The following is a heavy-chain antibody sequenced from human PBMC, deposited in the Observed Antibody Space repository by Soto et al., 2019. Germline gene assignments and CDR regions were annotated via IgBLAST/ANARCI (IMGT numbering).Heavy chain of an antibody. J-gene: IGHJ4*02. Sequence: PGGSLRLYCAVSGFRFSRSEMNWVRQAPGKGLDCVSYFSSSGRTIYYADSVKGRFTISRDNANNSLYLQMNSLRAEDTAVYYFARDASLGYCTNGVCYTYSSGWDYWGQGT. CDR1: GFRFSRSE. V-gene: IGHV3-48*03. CDR3: ARDASLGYCTNGVCYTYSSGWDY. CDR2: FSSSGRTI. D-gene: IGHD2-8*01.